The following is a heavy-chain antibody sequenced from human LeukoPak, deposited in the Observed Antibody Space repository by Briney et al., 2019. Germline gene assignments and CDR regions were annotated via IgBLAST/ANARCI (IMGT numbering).Heavy chain of an antibody. CDR3: ALDISNYYFRGMNV. Sequence: SETLSLTCAVSSGSISGYYWSWIRQSPGSGLEWIGQIDYSGSTNYNPSLKSRVTISVDTSKNQFSLKLNSVTAADTAAYFCALDISNYYFRGMNVWGQGTTVTVSS. CDR1: SGSISGYY. V-gene: IGHV4-34*01. CDR2: IDYSGST. J-gene: IGHJ6*02. D-gene: IGHD3-9*01.